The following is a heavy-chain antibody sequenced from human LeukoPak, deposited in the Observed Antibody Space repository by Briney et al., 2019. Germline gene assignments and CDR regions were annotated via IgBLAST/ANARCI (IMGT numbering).Heavy chain of an antibody. CDR3: ARGGQLNWFDP. D-gene: IGHD5-18*01. Sequence: SETLSLTCTVSGDSISSSYWSWIRQPPGKGLEWVGYISYSGSTSSNPSLRSRVTISVDTSKNQFSLRLTSVTAADTAMYYCARGGQLNWFDPWGQGTLVTVSS. CDR1: GDSISSSY. CDR2: ISYSGST. J-gene: IGHJ5*02. V-gene: IGHV4-59*01.